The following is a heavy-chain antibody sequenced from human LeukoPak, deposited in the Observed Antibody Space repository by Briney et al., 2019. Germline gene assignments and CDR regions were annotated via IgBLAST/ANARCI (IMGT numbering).Heavy chain of an antibody. Sequence: SETLSLTCAVYGGSFSGCYWSWIRQPPGKGLEWIGEINHSGSTNYNPSLKSRVTISVDTSKNQFSLKLSSVTAADTAVYYCARGGKDTMIVVVNNWFDPWGQGTLVNVSS. CDR3: ARGGKDTMIVVVNNWFDP. V-gene: IGHV4-34*01. CDR1: GGSFSGCY. J-gene: IGHJ5*02. D-gene: IGHD3-22*01. CDR2: INHSGST.